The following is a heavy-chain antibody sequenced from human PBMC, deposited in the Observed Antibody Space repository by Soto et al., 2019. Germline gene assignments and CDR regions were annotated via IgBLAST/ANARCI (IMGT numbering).Heavy chain of an antibody. CDR2: ISGSGGST. CDR1: GFTFSSYA. Sequence: EVQLLESGGGLVQPGGSLRLSCAASGFTFSSYAMSWVRQAPGKGLEWVSAISGSGGSTYYADSVKGRFTISRDNSKNTLYLQMNSLRAEDTAVYYCARVWDYYDSSGLLAAMDYWGQGTLVTVSS. CDR3: ARVWDYYDSSGLLAAMDY. V-gene: IGHV3-23*01. D-gene: IGHD3-22*01. J-gene: IGHJ4*02.